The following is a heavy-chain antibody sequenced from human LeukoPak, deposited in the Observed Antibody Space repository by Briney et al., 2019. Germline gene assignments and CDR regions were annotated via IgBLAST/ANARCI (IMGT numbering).Heavy chain of an antibody. J-gene: IGHJ4*02. Sequence: PSQTLSLTCTVSGGSISSGGYYWSWIRQHPGKGLEWIGYIYYSGSTYYNPSLKSRVTISVDTSKDQFSLKLSSVTAADTAVYYCARYLGGSYYFDYWGQGTLVTVSS. V-gene: IGHV4-31*03. D-gene: IGHD1-26*01. CDR2: IYYSGST. CDR3: ARYLGGSYYFDY. CDR1: GGSISSGGYY.